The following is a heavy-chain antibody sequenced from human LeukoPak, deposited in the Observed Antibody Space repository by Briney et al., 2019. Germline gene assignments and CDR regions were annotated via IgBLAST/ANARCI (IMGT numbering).Heavy chain of an antibody. J-gene: IGHJ4*02. CDR1: GGSISSSNAY. Sequence: SETLSLTCTVSGGSISSSNAYWGRIRQPPGKGLEWIGSIYYSKNTYYNPSLKSRVTISADTSKNQFSLTLGSVSATDTAVYYCASPRGFSYGYFDNWGQGTLVTVSS. V-gene: IGHV4-39*01. CDR2: IYYSKNT. D-gene: IGHD5-18*01. CDR3: ASPRGFSYGYFDN.